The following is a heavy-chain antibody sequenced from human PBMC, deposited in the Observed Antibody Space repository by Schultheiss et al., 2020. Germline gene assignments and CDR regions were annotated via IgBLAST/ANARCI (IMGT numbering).Heavy chain of an antibody. CDR1: GGSFSGYY. D-gene: IGHD5-18*01. CDR2: IYYSGST. J-gene: IGHJ4*02. CDR3: AIYSYGFDYFDY. Sequence: SETLSLTCAVYGGSFSGYYWSWIRQHPGKGLEWIGYIYYSGSTYYNPSLKSRVTISVDTSKNQFSLKLSSVTAADTAVYYCAIYSYGFDYFDYWGQGTLVTVSS. V-gene: IGHV4-34*01.